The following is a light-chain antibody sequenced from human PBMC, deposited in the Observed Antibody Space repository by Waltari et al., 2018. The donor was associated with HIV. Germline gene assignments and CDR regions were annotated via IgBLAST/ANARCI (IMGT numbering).Light chain of an antibody. CDR1: SSDVGGYNY. CDR2: VVS. CDR3: SSYTSSSGV. Sequence: QSALTQPASVSGSPGQSITISCTGTSSDVGGYNYVSWYQQHPGKAPKLMIYVVSNRPSGVSNRFSGSKSRNTASLTSSGLQAEDEADYYCSSYTSSSGVFGGGTKLTVL. V-gene: IGLV2-14*01. J-gene: IGLJ3*02.